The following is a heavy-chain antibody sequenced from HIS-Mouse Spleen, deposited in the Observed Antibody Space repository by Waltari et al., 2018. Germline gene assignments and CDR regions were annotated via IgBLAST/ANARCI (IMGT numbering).Heavy chain of an antibody. Sequence: QVQLQESGPGLVKPSETLSLTCTVSGYSISSGYYWGWIRQPPGKGLEWSGSIYHSGRTYYNPYLKSRVTISVDTSKNQFSLKLSSVTAADTAVYYCAREGGIVVVVAATCAFDIWGQGTMVTVSS. J-gene: IGHJ3*02. D-gene: IGHD2-15*01. CDR2: IYHSGRT. CDR3: AREGGIVVVVAATCAFDI. V-gene: IGHV4-38-2*02. CDR1: GYSISSGYY.